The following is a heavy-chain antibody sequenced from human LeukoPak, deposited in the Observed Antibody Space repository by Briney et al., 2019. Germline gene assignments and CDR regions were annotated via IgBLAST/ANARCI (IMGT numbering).Heavy chain of an antibody. CDR2: IIPIFGTA. CDR1: GGTFSSYA. Sequence: SVKVSCKASGGTFSSYAISWVRQAPGQGLEWMGGIIPIFGTANYAQKFQGRVTITTDESTSTAYMELSSLRSEDTAVYYCARVVAARPRGFDYWGQGTLVTVSS. D-gene: IGHD6-6*01. V-gene: IGHV1-69*05. CDR3: ARVVAARPRGFDY. J-gene: IGHJ4*02.